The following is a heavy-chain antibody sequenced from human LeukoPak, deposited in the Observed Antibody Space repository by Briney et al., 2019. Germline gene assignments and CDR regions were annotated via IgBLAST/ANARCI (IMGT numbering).Heavy chain of an antibody. V-gene: IGHV7-4-1*02. CDR2: INTDTGNP. CDR1: GYTFTSYA. D-gene: IGHD2-8*01. Sequence: ASVKVSCKASGYTFTSYAMNWVRQAPGQGLEWMGWINTDTGNPTYAQGFTGRFVFSLDTSVSTAYLQISSLKAEDTAVYYCARAGLAYCTNGVCPQQPFDPWGQGTLVTVSS. CDR3: ARAGLAYCTNGVCPQQPFDP. J-gene: IGHJ5*02.